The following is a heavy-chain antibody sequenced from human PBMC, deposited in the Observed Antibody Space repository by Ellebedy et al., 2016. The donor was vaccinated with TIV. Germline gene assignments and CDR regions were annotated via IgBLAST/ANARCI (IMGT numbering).Heavy chain of an antibody. J-gene: IGHJ4*02. D-gene: IGHD3-10*01. CDR3: ATVSYNRPGSIIGHFFDF. V-gene: IGHV4-61*01. Sequence: SETLSLXXIVSSGSVRRGKYYWSWIRQPPGKGLEWIGYIYNTGTTNYNPSLKSRVTISVEASKSQFSLNLSSVTAADTAVYYWATVSYNRPGSIIGHFFDFWGQGTLVNVSS. CDR2: IYNTGTT. CDR1: SGSVRRGKYY.